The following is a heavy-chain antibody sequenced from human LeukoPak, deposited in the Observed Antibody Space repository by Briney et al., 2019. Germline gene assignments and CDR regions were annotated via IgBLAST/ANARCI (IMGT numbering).Heavy chain of an antibody. V-gene: IGHV3-48*01. CDR2: ISSSSSTI. CDR3: ARDRPALYYDFWSGTLDY. Sequence: GGSLRLSCAASGFTFSSYSMNWVRQAPGKGLEWVSYISSSSSTIYYADSVKGRFTISRDNAKNSLYLQMNSLRAEDTAVYYCARDRPALYYDFWSGTLDYWGQGTLVTVSS. J-gene: IGHJ4*02. D-gene: IGHD3-3*01. CDR1: GFTFSSYS.